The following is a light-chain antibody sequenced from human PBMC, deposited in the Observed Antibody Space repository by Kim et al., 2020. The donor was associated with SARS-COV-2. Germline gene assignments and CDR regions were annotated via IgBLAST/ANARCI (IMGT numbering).Light chain of an antibody. CDR2: QDS. CDR1: KLGDKY. J-gene: IGLJ3*02. Sequence: ELTQPPSVSVSPGQTASITCSGDKLGDKYACWYQQKPGQSPVLVIYQDSKRPSGIPERFSGSNSGNTATLTISGTQAMDEADYYCQAWDSSTYWVFGG. CDR3: QAWDSSTYWV. V-gene: IGLV3-1*01.